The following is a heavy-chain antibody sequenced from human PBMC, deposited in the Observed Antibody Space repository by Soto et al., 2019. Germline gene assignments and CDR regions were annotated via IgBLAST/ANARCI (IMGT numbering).Heavy chain of an antibody. V-gene: IGHV4-59*08. CDR3: ARHGRGSKYFDY. J-gene: IGHJ4*02. Sequence: QVQLQESGPGLVKPSETLSLTCTVSGGSISSYYWSWIRQPPGKGLEWIGYIYYSGSTNYNPSLKRRVTISVDTSKNQFSLKLSSVTAADTAVYYCARHGRGSKYFDYWGQGTLVTVSS. D-gene: IGHD1-26*01. CDR1: GGSISSYY. CDR2: IYYSGST.